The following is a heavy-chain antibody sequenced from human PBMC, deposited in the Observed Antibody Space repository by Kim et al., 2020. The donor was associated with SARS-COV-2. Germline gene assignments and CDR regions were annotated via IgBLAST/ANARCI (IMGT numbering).Heavy chain of an antibody. Sequence: GGSLRLSCAASGFTFSTYGMHWVRQTSVKGLEWVAIISYDGSNKYYADSVKGRFTISRDNSKNTLYLQMNNLRAEDTAVYYCAKDSGGYTYIFDYWGQGTLVTVSS. J-gene: IGHJ4*02. CDR3: AKDSGGYTYIFDY. D-gene: IGHD5-18*01. V-gene: IGHV3-30*18. CDR1: GFTFSTYG. CDR2: ISYDGSNK.